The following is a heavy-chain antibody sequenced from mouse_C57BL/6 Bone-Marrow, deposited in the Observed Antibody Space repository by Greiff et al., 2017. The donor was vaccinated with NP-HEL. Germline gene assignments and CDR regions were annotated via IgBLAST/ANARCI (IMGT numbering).Heavy chain of an antibody. CDR2: SRNKANDYTT. Sequence: EVMLVESGGGLVQSGRSLRLSCATSGFTFSDFYMEWVRQAPGKGLEWIAASRNKANDYTTEYSASVKGRFIVSRDTSQSILYLQMNALRAEDTAIYYCARDGYYPFAYWGQGTLVTVSA. J-gene: IGHJ3*01. CDR3: ARDGYYPFAY. CDR1: GFTFSDFY. V-gene: IGHV7-1*01. D-gene: IGHD2-3*01.